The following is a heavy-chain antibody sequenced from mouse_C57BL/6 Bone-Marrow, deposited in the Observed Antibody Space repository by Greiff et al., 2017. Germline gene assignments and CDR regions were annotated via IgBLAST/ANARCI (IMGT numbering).Heavy chain of an antibody. Sequence: EVKLQESGPSLVKPSQTLSLPCSVTGDSITSGYWNWIRKFPGNKLEYMGYISYSGSTYYNPSLKSRISITRDTSKNQYYLQLNSVTTEDTATYYCARLDGNYRYFDVWGAGTTVTVSS. CDR2: ISYSGST. D-gene: IGHD2-1*01. J-gene: IGHJ1*01. CDR3: ARLDGNYRYFDV. V-gene: IGHV3-8*02. CDR1: GDSITSGY.